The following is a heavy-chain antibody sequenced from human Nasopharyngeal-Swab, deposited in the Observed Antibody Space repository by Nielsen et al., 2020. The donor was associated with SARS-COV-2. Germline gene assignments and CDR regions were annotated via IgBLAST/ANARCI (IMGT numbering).Heavy chain of an antibody. CDR3: ARDYYDILTGYYRIDAFDI. J-gene: IGHJ3*02. D-gene: IGHD3-9*01. V-gene: IGHV4-38-2*02. Sequence: SETLSLTCTVSGYSISSGYYWGWIRQPPGKGLEWIGEINHSGSTNYNPSLKSRVTISVDTSKNQFSLKLSSVTAADTAVYYCARDYYDILTGYYRIDAFDIWGQGTMVTVSS. CDR2: INHSGST. CDR1: GYSISSGYY.